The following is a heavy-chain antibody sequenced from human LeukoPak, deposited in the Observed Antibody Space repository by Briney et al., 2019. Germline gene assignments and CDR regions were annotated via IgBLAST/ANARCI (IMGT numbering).Heavy chain of an antibody. V-gene: IGHV5-51*01. J-gene: IGHJ3*02. Sequence: KAGESLKISCKGSGYIFTSYWIGWVRQMPGKGLEWMGIFYPGNSDSRYSPSFQGQVTISADKSISTAYLQWSSLQASDTAMYYCARRGSYSAYEAFDIWGQGTMVTVSS. CDR3: ARRGSYSAYEAFDI. CDR1: GYIFTSYW. D-gene: IGHD1-26*01. CDR2: FYPGNSDS.